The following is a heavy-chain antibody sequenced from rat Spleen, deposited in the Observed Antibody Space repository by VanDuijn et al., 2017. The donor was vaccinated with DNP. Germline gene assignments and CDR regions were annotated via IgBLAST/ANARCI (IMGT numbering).Heavy chain of an antibody. Sequence: EVQLVESGGGLVQPGRSLKLSCAASGFTFSDYYMAWVRQAPTKGLELVAYISYAGGSTYHGDSVKGRFTISRDNAESTLYLQMDSLRSEETATYYCARQGNNFGYFDYWGQGVMVTVSS. CDR2: ISYAGGST. CDR1: GFTFSDYY. D-gene: IGHD1-10*01. CDR3: ARQGNNFGYFDY. V-gene: IGHV5-7*01. J-gene: IGHJ2*01.